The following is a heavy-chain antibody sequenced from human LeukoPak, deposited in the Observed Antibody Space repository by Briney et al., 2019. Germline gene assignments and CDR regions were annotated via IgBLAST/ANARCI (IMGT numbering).Heavy chain of an antibody. J-gene: IGHJ4*02. D-gene: IGHD2-15*01. CDR1: GFTFSSYT. V-gene: IGHV3-23*01. Sequence: RGSLRLSCAASGFTFSSYTMSWVRQAPGKGLEWVSAISGSGGSTYYADSVKGRFTISRDNSKNTLYLQMNSLRAEDTAVYYCAKSYCSGGSCYPDYWGQGTLVTVSS. CDR2: ISGSGGST. CDR3: AKSYCSGGSCYPDY.